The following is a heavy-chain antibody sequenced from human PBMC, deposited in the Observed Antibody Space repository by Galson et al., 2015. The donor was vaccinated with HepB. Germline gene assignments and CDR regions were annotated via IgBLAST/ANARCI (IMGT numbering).Heavy chain of an antibody. CDR1: GGSISSGGYY. V-gene: IGHV4-31*03. D-gene: IGHD4-17*01. Sequence: TLSLTCTVSGGSISSGGYYWSWIRQHPGKGLEWIGYIYYSGSTYYNPSLKSRVTISVDTSKNQFSLKLSSVTAADTAVYYCAGARPDYGEGGINWFDPWGQGTLVTVSS. CDR3: AGARPDYGEGGINWFDP. J-gene: IGHJ5*02. CDR2: IYYSGST.